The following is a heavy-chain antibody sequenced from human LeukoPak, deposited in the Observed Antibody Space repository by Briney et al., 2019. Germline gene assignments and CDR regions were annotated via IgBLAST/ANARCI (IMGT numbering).Heavy chain of an antibody. CDR3: ARANGGGLDY. CDR2: IHPTDGST. J-gene: IGHJ4*02. V-gene: IGHV1-46*01. CDR1: GYTFSTYY. Sequence: ASVKVSCKTSGYTFSTYYMHWVRQAPGQGLEWPGIIHPTDGSTSYTQKIQGRVTMTRDTATGSVYLELSSLRSEDTAVYWCARANGGGLDYWGQGTLITVSS. D-gene: IGHD3-10*01.